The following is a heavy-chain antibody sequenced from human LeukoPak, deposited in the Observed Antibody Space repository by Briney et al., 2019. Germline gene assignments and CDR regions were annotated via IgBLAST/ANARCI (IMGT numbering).Heavy chain of an antibody. CDR1: GFTFSSYG. Sequence: GRSLRLSCAASGFTFSSYGYHWVRQAPGKGLEWVTSIKQDGSEKFYVDSVKGRFTISRDNAKNSLYLQMNSLRAADTAMYYCATGGFRTFDSWGQGTLVTVSS. J-gene: IGHJ4*02. V-gene: IGHV3-7*05. CDR3: ATGGFRTFDS. CDR2: IKQDGSEK. D-gene: IGHD1-14*01.